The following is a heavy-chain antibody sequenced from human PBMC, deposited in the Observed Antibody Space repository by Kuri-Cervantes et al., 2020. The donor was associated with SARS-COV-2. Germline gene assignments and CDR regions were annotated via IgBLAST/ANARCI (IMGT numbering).Heavy chain of an antibody. CDR1: GFTFSSFA. V-gene: IGHV3-23*01. CDR3: ARPSRGGFDY. J-gene: IGHJ4*02. Sequence: GGSLRLSCAASGFTFSSFAMSWVRQAPGKGLKWVSAITENGRKTYFADSVKGRFTISRDNSKSMLFLQMSGLTDEDTARYYCARPSRGGFDYWGQGSLVTVSS. CDR2: ITENGRKT.